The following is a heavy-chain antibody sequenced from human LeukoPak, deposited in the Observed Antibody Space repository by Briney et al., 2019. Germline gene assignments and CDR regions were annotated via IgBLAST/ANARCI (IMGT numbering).Heavy chain of an antibody. CDR2: INPNSGGT. V-gene: IGHV1-2*02. CDR1: GYTFTGYY. D-gene: IGHD5-24*01. J-gene: IGHJ3*02. Sequence: GASVKVSCKASGYTFTGYYMHWVRQAPGQGLEWMGWINPNSGGTNYAQKFQGRVTMTRDTSISTAYMELSRLRSDDTAVYYCARKVVEMAALRDAFDIWGQGTMVTVSS. CDR3: ARKVVEMAALRDAFDI.